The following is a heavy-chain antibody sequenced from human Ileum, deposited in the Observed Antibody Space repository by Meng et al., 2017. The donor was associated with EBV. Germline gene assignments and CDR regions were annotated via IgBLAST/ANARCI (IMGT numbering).Heavy chain of an antibody. CDR1: VVSICSGYFH. Sequence: HGRLQESGPGLVKPSQTRSLTCAVSVVSICSGYFHWSWIRQPPRKGLEWRGHSGSTSYNPSLRSRVTISVDTSKNQFYLKVNSATAGDTAVYYCVSYAVGAGGIGYWGQGILVTVSS. D-gene: IGHD1-26*01. V-gene: IGHV4-30-4*01. CDR3: VSYAVGAGGIGY. CDR2: SGST. J-gene: IGHJ4*02.